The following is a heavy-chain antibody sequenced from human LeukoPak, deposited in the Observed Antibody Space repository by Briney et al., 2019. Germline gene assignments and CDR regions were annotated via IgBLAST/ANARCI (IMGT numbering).Heavy chain of an antibody. V-gene: IGHV4-4*07. D-gene: IGHD1-14*01. CDR1: GGSISSYY. J-gene: IGHJ6*02. Sequence: SETLSLTCTVSGGSISSYYWSWIRQPPGKGLEWMGRIFPSGSTNYNPSRTSRVTMSVDTSKNQFSLRLRSVTAADTAVYYCARGDRYSYYTMDVWGQGTTVTVSS. CDR3: ARGDRYSYYTMDV. CDR2: IFPSGST.